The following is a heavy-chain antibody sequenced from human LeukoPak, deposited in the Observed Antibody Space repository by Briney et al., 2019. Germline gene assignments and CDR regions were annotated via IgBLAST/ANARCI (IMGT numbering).Heavy chain of an antibody. CDR1: GFTFSSHS. CDR2: ISSSGVHT. Sequence: PGGSLRLSCAASGFTFSSHSMAWVRQAPGKGLEWVSSISSSGVHTYYADSVKGRFTISRDNSKNTLSLQMNSLRSEDTAIYYCARGNPGIVGSGDPFGIWGQGTMVTVSS. CDR3: ARGNPGIVGSGDPFGI. V-gene: IGHV3-23*01. J-gene: IGHJ3*02. D-gene: IGHD1-26*01.